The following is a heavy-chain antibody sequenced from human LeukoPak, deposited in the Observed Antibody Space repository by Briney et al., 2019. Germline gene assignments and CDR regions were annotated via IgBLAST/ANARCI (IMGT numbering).Heavy chain of an antibody. CDR2: IWYDGSNE. V-gene: IGHV3-33*01. CDR1: GFTFSSYG. CDR3: ARDRSGSYYFDY. Sequence: LSGGSLRLSCAASGFTFSSYGMDWVHQAPGKGLEWVAVIWYDGSNEYYADSVKGRFTISRDNSKNTLYLQMNSLRAEDTAVYYCARDRSGSYYFDYWGQGTLVTVSS. D-gene: IGHD1-26*01. J-gene: IGHJ4*02.